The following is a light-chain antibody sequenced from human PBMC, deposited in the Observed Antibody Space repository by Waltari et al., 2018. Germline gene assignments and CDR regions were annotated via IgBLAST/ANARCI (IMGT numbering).Light chain of an antibody. CDR2: WAS. V-gene: IGKV4-1*01. CDR3: QQYYNTLWT. Sequence: DIVMTQSPDSLAASLGERATINCKSSQSVLYSFNNKNFLPWYQQKPGQPPKLLFYWASTRESGVPDRFSGSGSGTDFTLTISSLQAEDVAVYYCQQYYNTLWTFGQGTKVEIK. CDR1: QSVLYSFNNKNF. J-gene: IGKJ1*01.